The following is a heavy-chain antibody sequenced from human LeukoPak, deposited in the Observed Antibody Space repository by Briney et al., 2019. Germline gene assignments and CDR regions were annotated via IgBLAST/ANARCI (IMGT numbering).Heavy chain of an antibody. Sequence: GGSLRLSCAASGFTFSSYSMNWVRQAPGKGLEWVSYISGSSSTIYYADSVKGRFTISRDNAKNSLYLQMNSLRAEDTAVYYCARGIYRDTAMVNYWGQGTLVTVSS. CDR3: ARGIYRDTAMVNY. J-gene: IGHJ4*02. CDR1: GFTFSSYS. CDR2: ISGSSSTI. V-gene: IGHV3-48*01. D-gene: IGHD5-18*01.